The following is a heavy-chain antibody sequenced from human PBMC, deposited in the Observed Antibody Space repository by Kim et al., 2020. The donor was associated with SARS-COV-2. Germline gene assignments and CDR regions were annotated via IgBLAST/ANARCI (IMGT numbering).Heavy chain of an antibody. V-gene: IGHV3-23*01. Sequence: GGSLRLSCVASGFTFSNYGMSWVRQTPGKGLEWVSAITSGAGTHYADSAKGRFTISRDNSKNTLYLQMNSLRAEDTAIYYCARDPNDAWFGDLFDPWGQG. J-gene: IGHJ5*02. D-gene: IGHD3-10*01. CDR3: ARDPNDAWFGDLFDP. CDR1: GFTFSNYG. CDR2: ITSGAGT.